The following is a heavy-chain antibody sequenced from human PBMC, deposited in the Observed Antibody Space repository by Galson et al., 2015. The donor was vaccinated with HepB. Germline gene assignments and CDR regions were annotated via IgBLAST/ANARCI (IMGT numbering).Heavy chain of an antibody. J-gene: IGHJ4*02. D-gene: IGHD6-13*01. Sequence: SLRLSCAASGFTFSSYGMHWVRQAPGKGLEWVAVISYDGSNKYYADSVKGRFTISRDNSKNTLYLQMNSLRAEDTAVYYCAKVRGAAAGTGRGYFDYWGQGTLVTVSS. CDR3: AKVRGAAAGTGRGYFDY. CDR2: ISYDGSNK. CDR1: GFTFSSYG. V-gene: IGHV3-30*18.